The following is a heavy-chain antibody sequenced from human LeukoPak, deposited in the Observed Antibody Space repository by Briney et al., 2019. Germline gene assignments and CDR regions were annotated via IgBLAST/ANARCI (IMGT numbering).Heavy chain of an antibody. J-gene: IGHJ4*02. V-gene: IGHV3-7*01. CDR3: ARDGYYDTSGLDY. D-gene: IGHD3-22*01. CDR1: GFALSTYL. CDR2: MKEDGSEN. Sequence: PGGSLRLSCAASGFALSTYLMTWVRQAPGKGLEWVANMKEDGSENSYVDSVKGRFTISRDNARDSLYLQMNSLRAEDTAMYFCARDGYYDTSGLDYWGQGTLVTVSS.